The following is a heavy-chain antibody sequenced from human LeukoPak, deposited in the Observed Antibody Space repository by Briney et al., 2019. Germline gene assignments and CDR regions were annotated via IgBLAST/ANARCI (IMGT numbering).Heavy chain of an antibody. CDR1: GDSFSSNSGT. V-gene: IGHV6-1*01. CDR3: ARVGGSGWYAFDY. Sequence: SQTLSLTCVISGDSFSSNSGTWNWIRQSPSRGLEWLGRTYYRSQWYNDYAESVKSRITINPDTSKNQFSLQLNSVTPEDTAVYYCARVGGSGWYAFDYWGQGTLVTVSS. J-gene: IGHJ4*02. CDR2: TYYRSQWYN. D-gene: IGHD6-19*01.